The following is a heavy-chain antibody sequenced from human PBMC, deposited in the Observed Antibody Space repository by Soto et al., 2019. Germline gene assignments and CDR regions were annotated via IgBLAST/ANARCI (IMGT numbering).Heavy chain of an antibody. D-gene: IGHD6-13*01. V-gene: IGHV3-30*18. CDR2: ISYDGSNK. J-gene: IGHJ4*02. CDR3: AKDQNSGIAAAGIIDY. CDR1: GFTFSSYG. Sequence: GGSLRLSCAASGFTFSSYGMHWVRQAPGKGLEWVAVISYDGSNKYYADSVKGRFTISRDNSKNTLYLQMNSLRAEDTAVYYCAKDQNSGIAAAGIIDYWGQGT.